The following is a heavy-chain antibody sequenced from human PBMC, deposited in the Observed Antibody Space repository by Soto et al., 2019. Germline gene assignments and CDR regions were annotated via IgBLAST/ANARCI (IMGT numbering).Heavy chain of an antibody. Sequence: PSETLSLTCTVSGGSITNSGYYWGWVRQPPGKGLEWIGSIFYSGSTHYKPSLQSRVTISGDTSKNQFSLKLSSVTAADTAVYYCARTPDSSGYYFDYWGQGTLVTVLL. J-gene: IGHJ4*02. CDR2: IFYSGST. CDR3: ARTPDSSGYYFDY. CDR1: GGSITNSGYY. D-gene: IGHD3-22*01. V-gene: IGHV4-39*01.